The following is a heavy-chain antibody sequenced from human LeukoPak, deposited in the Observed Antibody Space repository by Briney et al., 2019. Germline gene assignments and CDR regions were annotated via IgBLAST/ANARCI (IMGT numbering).Heavy chain of an antibody. CDR3: ARGRSSGSPVYYYYYMDV. V-gene: IGHV1-2*02. CDR2: INPNSGGT. Sequence: ASVKVSCKASGYTFTSYYMHWVRQAPGQGLEWMGWINPNSGGTNYAQKFQGRVTMTRDTSISTAYMELSRLRSDDTAVYYCARGRSSGSPVYYYYYMDVWGKGTTVTVSS. J-gene: IGHJ6*03. CDR1: GYTFTSYY. D-gene: IGHD1-26*01.